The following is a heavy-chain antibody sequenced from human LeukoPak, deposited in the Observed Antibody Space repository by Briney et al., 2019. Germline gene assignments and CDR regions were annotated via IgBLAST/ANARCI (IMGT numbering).Heavy chain of an antibody. D-gene: IGHD6-13*01. CDR3: ARDLDSSSRGYFDY. CDR1: GYTFTCYY. CDR2: INPNSGGT. Sequence: GASVKVSCKASGYTFTCYYMHWVRQAPGQGLEWMGWINPNSGGTNYAQKFQGWVTMTRDTSISTAYMELSRLRSDDTAVYYCARDLDSSSRGYFDYWGQGTLVTVSS. J-gene: IGHJ4*02. V-gene: IGHV1-2*04.